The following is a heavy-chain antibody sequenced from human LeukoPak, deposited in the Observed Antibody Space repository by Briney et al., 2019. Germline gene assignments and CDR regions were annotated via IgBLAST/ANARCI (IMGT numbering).Heavy chain of an antibody. CDR3: ARNAYSSSGGLDP. V-gene: IGHV1-69*13. J-gene: IGHJ5*02. CDR2: IIPIFGTA. Sequence: SVKVSCKASGYTFTSYGISWVRQAPGQGLEWRGGIIPIFGTANYAQKFQGRVTITADESTSTAYMELSSLRSEDTAVYYCARNAYSSSGGLDPWGQGTLVTVSS. D-gene: IGHD6-19*01. CDR1: GYTFTSYG.